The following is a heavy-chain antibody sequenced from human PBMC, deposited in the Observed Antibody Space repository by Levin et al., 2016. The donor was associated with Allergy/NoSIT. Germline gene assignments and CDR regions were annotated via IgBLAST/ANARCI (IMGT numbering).Heavy chain of an antibody. D-gene: IGHD2-2*01. Sequence: ESLKISCAASGFTFSSYSMNWVRQAPGKGLEWVSSISSSSSYIYYADSVKGRFTISRDNAKNSLYLQMNSLRAEDTAVYYCARDRFRSSTSPYNWFDPWGQGTLVTVSS. J-gene: IGHJ5*02. CDR2: ISSSSSYI. V-gene: IGHV3-21*01. CDR1: GFTFSSYS. CDR3: ARDRFRSSTSPYNWFDP.